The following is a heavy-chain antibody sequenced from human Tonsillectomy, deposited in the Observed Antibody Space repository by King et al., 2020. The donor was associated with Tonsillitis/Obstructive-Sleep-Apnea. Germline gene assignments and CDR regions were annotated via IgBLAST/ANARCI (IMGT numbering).Heavy chain of an antibody. CDR1: GGTFSSYA. J-gene: IGHJ5*02. CDR3: AREGRLCGSGSYYGFDP. D-gene: IGHD3-10*01. Sequence: QLVQSGAEVKKPGSSVKVSCKASGGTFSSYAISWVRQAPGQGLEWMGGIIPIFGTANYAQKFQGRVTITADESTSTAYMELSSLGSEDTAVYYCAREGRLCGSGSYYGFDPWGQGTLVTVSS. V-gene: IGHV1-69*01. CDR2: IIPIFGTA.